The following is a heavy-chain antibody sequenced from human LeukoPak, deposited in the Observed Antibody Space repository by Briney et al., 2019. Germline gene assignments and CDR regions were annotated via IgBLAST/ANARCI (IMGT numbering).Heavy chain of an antibody. J-gene: IGHJ3*02. CDR2: IFHGGNT. D-gene: IGHD3-22*01. CDR3: AREENFYDSSSVRAFDI. Sequence: SETLSLTCTVSGDSITSSAFYWGWIRQAPGKGLEWIGNIFHGGNTHHNPSLKSRVSISVDRSKNQFSLKLSSVTAADTAVYYCAREENFYDSSSVRAFDIWGQGTMVTVSS. V-gene: IGHV4-39*07. CDR1: GDSITSSAFY.